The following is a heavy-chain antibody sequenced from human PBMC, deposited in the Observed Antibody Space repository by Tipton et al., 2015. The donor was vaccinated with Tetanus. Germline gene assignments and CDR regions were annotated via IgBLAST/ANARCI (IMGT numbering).Heavy chain of an antibody. CDR1: GGPVSSSNW. J-gene: IGHJ4*02. CDR3: ARRGGGSTFDH. D-gene: IGHD1-26*01. CDR2: IYYSGTT. Sequence: TLSLTCDVSGGPVSSSNWWSWVRQAPGKGLEWIGEIYYSGTTNYNPSLKSRVTISTDKSKNQVSLRLNSVTAADTAVYFCARRGGGSTFDHWGQGTLVTVSS. V-gene: IGHV4-4*01.